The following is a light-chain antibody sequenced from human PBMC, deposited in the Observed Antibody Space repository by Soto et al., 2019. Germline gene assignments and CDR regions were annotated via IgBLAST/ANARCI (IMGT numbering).Light chain of an antibody. CDR1: SSNIGSNY. Sequence: QSVLTQPPSASGTPGQRVTISCSGSSSNIGSNYVYWYQQLPGTAPKLLIYSNNQRPSGVPDRFSGSKSGTSASLAISGLRSEDEADYYCISYTGKSASYVFGTGTKLTVL. CDR2: SNN. J-gene: IGLJ1*01. CDR3: ISYTGKSASYV. V-gene: IGLV1-47*02.